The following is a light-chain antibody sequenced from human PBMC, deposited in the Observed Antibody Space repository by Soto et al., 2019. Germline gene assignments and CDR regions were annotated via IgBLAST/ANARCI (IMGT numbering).Light chain of an antibody. Sequence: EVVLTQSPATLSVSPGDRATLSCRASQDIGSAVAWYHQRSGQAPRLLIFDASIRVPTTPARFSGSVSGTEFTLTISSMASEDFAVYFCQQYGDRPRTFGQGTKVDIK. V-gene: IGKV3-15*01. CDR1: QDIGSA. CDR3: QQYGDRPRT. CDR2: DAS. J-gene: IGKJ1*01.